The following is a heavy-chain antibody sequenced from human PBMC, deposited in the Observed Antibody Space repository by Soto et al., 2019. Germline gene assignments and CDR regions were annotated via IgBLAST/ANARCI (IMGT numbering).Heavy chain of an antibody. V-gene: IGHV3-23*01. CDR1: GFTFSNYG. J-gene: IGHJ4*02. CDR2: ISGSGGST. D-gene: IGHD1-7*01. CDR3: AKLTGTAFY. Sequence: GGSLRLSCTASGFTFSNYGMSWVRQAPGQGLEWVSGISGSGGSTYYADFVKGRFTISRDNSKNTLHLQMNSLRAEDTAVYYCAKLTGTAFYWGQGTLVTVSS.